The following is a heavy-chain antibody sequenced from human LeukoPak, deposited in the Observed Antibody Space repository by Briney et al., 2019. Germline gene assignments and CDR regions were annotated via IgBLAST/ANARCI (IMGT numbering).Heavy chain of an antibody. CDR3: AREAGCGGDCYRPAQGYYFDY. Sequence: SETLSLTCAVYGGSFSGYYWSWIRQPPGKGLEWLGEINHSGSPNYNPSLKSRVTISVDTSKNQFSLKLSSVTAADTAVYYCAREAGCGGDCYRPAQGYYFDYWGQGTLVTVSS. V-gene: IGHV4-34*01. CDR1: GGSFSGYY. D-gene: IGHD2-21*02. J-gene: IGHJ4*02. CDR2: INHSGSP.